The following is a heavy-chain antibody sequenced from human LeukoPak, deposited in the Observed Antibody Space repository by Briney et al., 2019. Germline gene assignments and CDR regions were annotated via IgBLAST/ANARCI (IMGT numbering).Heavy chain of an antibody. CDR1: GFTFSSYG. Sequence: GGTLRLSCAASGFTFSSYGMSWVRQAPGRGLEWVSAISGSGGSTYYADSVKGRFTISRDNSKNTLYLQMNSLRAEDTAVYYCAKGSMVRGVKNWFDSWGQGTLVTVSS. V-gene: IGHV3-23*01. D-gene: IGHD3-10*01. CDR2: ISGSGGST. CDR3: AKGSMVRGVKNWFDS. J-gene: IGHJ5*01.